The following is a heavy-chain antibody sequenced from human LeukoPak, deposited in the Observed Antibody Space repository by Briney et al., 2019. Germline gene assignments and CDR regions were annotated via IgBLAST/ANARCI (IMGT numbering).Heavy chain of an antibody. CDR1: GFTFSDYY. Sequence: PGGSLRLSCAASGFTFSDYYMSWIRQAPGKGLEWVSYISSSSSYTNYADSVKGRFTISRDNAKNSLYLQMNSLRAEDTAVYYCARDLNPEHPLGAFDIWGQGTMVTVSS. J-gene: IGHJ3*02. CDR3: ARDLNPEHPLGAFDI. CDR2: ISSSSSYT. D-gene: IGHD1/OR15-1a*01. V-gene: IGHV3-11*06.